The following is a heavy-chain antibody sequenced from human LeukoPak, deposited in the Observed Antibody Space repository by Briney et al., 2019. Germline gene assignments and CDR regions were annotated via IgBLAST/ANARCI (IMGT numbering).Heavy chain of an antibody. CDR1: GFTFSSYS. CDR3: ARSGYCSSTSCLNWFDP. Sequence: PGGSLRLSCAASGFTFSSYSVNWVRQAPGKGLEWVSSISSSSSYIYYADSVKGRFTISRDNAKNSLYLQMNSLRAEDTAVYYCARSGYCSSTSCLNWFDPWGQRTLVTVSS. CDR2: ISSSSSYI. D-gene: IGHD2-2*01. J-gene: IGHJ5*02. V-gene: IGHV3-21*01.